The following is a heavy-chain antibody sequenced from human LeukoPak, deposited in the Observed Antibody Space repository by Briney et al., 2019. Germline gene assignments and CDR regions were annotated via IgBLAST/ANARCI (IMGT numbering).Heavy chain of an antibody. CDR3: ARLSGDIVVVPAAYY. Sequence: ASVKVSCKASGYTFTGYYMHWVRQAPGQGLEWMGRINPNSGGTNYAQKFQGRVTMTRDTSISTAYMELSRLRSDDTAVYYCARLSGDIVVVPAAYYWGQGTLVTVSS. V-gene: IGHV1-2*06. D-gene: IGHD2-2*01. J-gene: IGHJ4*02. CDR1: GYTFTGYY. CDR2: INPNSGGT.